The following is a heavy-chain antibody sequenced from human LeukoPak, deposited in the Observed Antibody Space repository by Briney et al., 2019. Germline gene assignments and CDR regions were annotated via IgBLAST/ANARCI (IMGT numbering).Heavy chain of an antibody. D-gene: IGHD3-3*01. CDR1: GGSFSGYY. Sequence: SETLSLTCAVYGGSFSGYYWSWIRQPPGKGLEWIGEINHSGSTNYNPSLKSRVTISVDTSKNQFSLKLSSVTAADTAVYYCARTHPYYDFWSGSRTKYYFDYWGQGTLVTVSS. V-gene: IGHV4-34*01. J-gene: IGHJ4*02. CDR3: ARTHPYYDFWSGSRTKYYFDY. CDR2: INHSGST.